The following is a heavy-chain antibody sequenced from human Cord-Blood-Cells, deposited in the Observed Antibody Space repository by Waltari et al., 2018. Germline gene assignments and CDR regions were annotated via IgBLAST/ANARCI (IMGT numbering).Heavy chain of an antibody. CDR3: ASASSSSFDY. Sequence: QVQLQQWGAGLLKPSETLSLTCAVYGGSFSGYYWSWIRQPPGKGLEWIGEINHSGSTNYNPSLKSRVTISVDTSKNQFSLKLSSVTAADTAVYYCASASSSSFDYWGHGTLVTVSS. J-gene: IGHJ4*01. CDR2: INHSGST. V-gene: IGHV4-34*01. D-gene: IGHD6-6*01. CDR1: GGSFSGYY.